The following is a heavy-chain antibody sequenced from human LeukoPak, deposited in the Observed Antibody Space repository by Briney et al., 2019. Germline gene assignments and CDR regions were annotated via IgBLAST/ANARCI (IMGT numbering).Heavy chain of an antibody. CDR3: ARGPNRYSSGWYYFDY. D-gene: IGHD6-19*01. V-gene: IGHV4-59*01. J-gene: IGHJ4*02. CDR1: CGSISTYY. CDR2: IYYSGST. Sequence: SETLSLTCTVSCGSISTYYWSRIRQPPGKGLEWIGYIYYSGSTNYNPSLKSRVTISVDTSKNEFSLKLSSVTAADTAVYFCARGPNRYSSGWYYFDYWGQGTLVTVSS.